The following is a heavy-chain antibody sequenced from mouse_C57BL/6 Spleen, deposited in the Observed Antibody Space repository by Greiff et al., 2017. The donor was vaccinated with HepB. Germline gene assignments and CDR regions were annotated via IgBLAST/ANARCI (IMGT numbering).Heavy chain of an antibody. CDR3: ARGGGYGYDGVFAY. Sequence: VHVKQSGPELVKPGASVKISCKASGYSFTDYNMNWVKQSNGKSLEWIGVINPNYGTTSYNQKFKGKATLTVDQSSSTAYMQLNSLTSEDSAVYYCARGGGYGYDGVFAYWGQGTLVTVSA. CDR2: INPNYGTT. J-gene: IGHJ3*01. D-gene: IGHD2-2*01. V-gene: IGHV1-39*01. CDR1: GYSFTDYN.